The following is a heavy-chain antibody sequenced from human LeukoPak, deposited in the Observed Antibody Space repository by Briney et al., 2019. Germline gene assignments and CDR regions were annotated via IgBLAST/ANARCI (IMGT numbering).Heavy chain of an antibody. D-gene: IGHD3-3*01. J-gene: IGHJ5*02. CDR1: GGSFSGYY. Sequence: PSETLSLTCAVYGGSFSGYYWSWIRQPPGKGLEWIGEINHSGSTNYNPSLKSRVTISVDTSKNQFSLKLSSVTAADTAVYYCARDRVGAYYDFWSGYYNNWFDPWGQGTLVTVSS. CDR3: ARDRVGAYYDFWSGYYNNWFDP. V-gene: IGHV4-34*01. CDR2: INHSGST.